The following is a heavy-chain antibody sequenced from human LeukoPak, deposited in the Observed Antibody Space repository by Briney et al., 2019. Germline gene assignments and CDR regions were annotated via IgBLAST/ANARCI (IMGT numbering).Heavy chain of an antibody. CDR2: INPNSGGT. CDR1: GYTFTGYY. J-gene: IGHJ4*02. D-gene: IGHD2-2*01. V-gene: IGHV1-2*02. Sequence: ASVKVSCKASGYTFTGYYMHWVREAPGQGLEWMGWINPNSGGTNYAQKFQGRVTMTRDTSISTAYMGLSRLRSDDTAVYYCAVDAGYCSSTSCQVMYYFDYWGQGTLVTVSS. CDR3: AVDAGYCSSTSCQVMYYFDY.